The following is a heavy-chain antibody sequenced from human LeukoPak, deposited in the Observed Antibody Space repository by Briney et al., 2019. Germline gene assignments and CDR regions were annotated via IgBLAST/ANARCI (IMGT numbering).Heavy chain of an antibody. CDR2: ISAYDGET. J-gene: IGHJ5*02. Sequence: ASVKLSCKASGYTFTRYGISWVRQAPGQGLEWLGWISAYDGETNYEQKFQGRVTMTTDTPTSTAYMELRSLRSDDTAVYYCARDKVIASAGTPNWFDPWGQGTLVTVSS. D-gene: IGHD6-13*01. V-gene: IGHV1-18*01. CDR1: GYTFTRYG. CDR3: ARDKVIASAGTPNWFDP.